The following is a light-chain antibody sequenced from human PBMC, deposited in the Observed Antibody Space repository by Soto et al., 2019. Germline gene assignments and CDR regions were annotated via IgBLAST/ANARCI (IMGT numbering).Light chain of an antibody. CDR1: QSVSTW. CDR3: QQYDRYPVT. J-gene: IGKJ4*01. Sequence: DSQMTQSPSTLAASVGDRVTITCRASQSVSTWLAWYQQKPGKAPKLLIYKASILQSGVSSRVSGSGSGTDFTLTISSLQPDDFATYYCQQYDRYPVTFGGGIKVEVK. V-gene: IGKV1-5*03. CDR2: KAS.